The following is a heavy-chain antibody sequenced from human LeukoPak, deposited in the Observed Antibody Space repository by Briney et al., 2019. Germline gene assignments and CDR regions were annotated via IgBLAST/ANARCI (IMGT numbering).Heavy chain of an antibody. J-gene: IGHJ4*02. V-gene: IGHV3-30-3*01. CDR2: ISYDGSNK. D-gene: IGHD2-15*01. CDR1: GFTFSSYA. CDR3: ARDSLVVVVAYYFDY. Sequence: GGSLRLSCAASGFTFSSYAMHWVRQAPGKGLEWVAVISYDGSNKYYADSVKGRFTISRDNPKNTLYLQMNSLRAEDTAVYYCARDSLVVVVAYYFDYWGQGTLVTVSS.